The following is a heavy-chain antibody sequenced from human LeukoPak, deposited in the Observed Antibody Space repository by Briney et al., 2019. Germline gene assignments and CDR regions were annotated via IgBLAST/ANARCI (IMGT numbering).Heavy chain of an antibody. D-gene: IGHD3-16*01. CDR1: GFTFSNAW. J-gene: IGHJ6*02. CDR3: ARATFRGATGHFHYGMDV. V-gene: IGHV4-34*01. CDR2: IDQSGTT. Sequence: GSLRLSCAASGFTFSNAWMSWVRQAPGKGLEWVAEIDQSGTTNYNPSLERRVTMSRDTSKKQLSLKVSLVTAADTAVYYCARATFRGATGHFHYGMDVWGQGTTVTVSS.